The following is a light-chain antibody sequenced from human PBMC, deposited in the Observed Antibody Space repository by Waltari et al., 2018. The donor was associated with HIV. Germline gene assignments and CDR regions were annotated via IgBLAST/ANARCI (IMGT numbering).Light chain of an antibody. V-gene: IGLV1-51*01. CDR2: DNN. Sequence: QSVLTQPPSVSAAPGQKVTISCPGSNFNTGTTFVSWFQQLPGIAPKLLIYDNNKRPSGIPDRFSASKSGTSATLGITGLQTGDEADYYCGTWDSSLNAVLFGGGTKLTVL. CDR1: NFNTGTTF. J-gene: IGLJ2*01. CDR3: GTWDSSLNAVL.